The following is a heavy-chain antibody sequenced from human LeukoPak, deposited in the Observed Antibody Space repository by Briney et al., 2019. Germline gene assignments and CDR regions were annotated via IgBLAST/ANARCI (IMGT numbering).Heavy chain of an antibody. V-gene: IGHV4-34*01. D-gene: IGHD3-10*01. CDR3: ARRRISMVRGTRRQNAFDI. CDR2: VSYSGGT. J-gene: IGHJ3*02. Sequence: PSETLSLTCAVYGGPFSGYYWSWIRQPPGKGLEWIGEVSYSGGTNYNPSLKSRVTISVDTSKNQFSLKLSSVTAADTAVYYCARRRISMVRGTRRQNAFDIWGQGTMVTVSS. CDR1: GGPFSGYY.